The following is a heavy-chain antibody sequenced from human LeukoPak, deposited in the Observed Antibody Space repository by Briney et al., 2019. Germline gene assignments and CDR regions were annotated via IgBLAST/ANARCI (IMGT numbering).Heavy chain of an antibody. CDR3: TRDGGVTFYDFWSGYGRAFDI. CDR1: GFTFGDYA. J-gene: IGHJ3*02. Sequence: GGSLRLSCTASGFTFGDYAMSWVRQAPGKGLEWVGFIRSKAYGGTTEYAASVKGRFTISRDDSKSIAYLQMNSLKTEDTAVFYSTRDGGVTFYDFWSGYGRAFDIWGQGTMVTVSS. CDR2: IRSKAYGGTT. V-gene: IGHV3-49*04. D-gene: IGHD3-3*01.